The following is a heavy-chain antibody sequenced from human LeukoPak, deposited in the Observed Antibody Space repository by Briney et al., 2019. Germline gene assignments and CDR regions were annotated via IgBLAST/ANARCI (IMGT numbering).Heavy chain of an antibody. CDR1: GGSFSGYY. J-gene: IGHJ6*03. V-gene: IGHV4-34*01. D-gene: IGHD1-1*01. Sequence: SETLSLTCAVYGGSFSGYYWSWIRQPPGKGLEWIGEINHSGSTNYNPSLKSRVTISVDTSKNQFSLKLSSVTAADTAVYYCARSAKYDDYYYYMDVWGKGTTVTVSS. CDR3: ARSAKYDDYYYYMDV. CDR2: INHSGST.